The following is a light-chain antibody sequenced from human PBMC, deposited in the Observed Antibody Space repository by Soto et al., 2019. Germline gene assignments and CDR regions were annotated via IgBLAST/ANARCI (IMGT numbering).Light chain of an antibody. J-gene: IGKJ1*01. Sequence: EIVLTQSPGTLSLSPGERATLSCRASQSVSSSYLGWYQQKPGQAPRLLIYSASSRATGIPDRFSGSGSGTDFTLTISRLEPEDFAVYYCQQYHSSRWTFGQGTKVEIK. CDR1: QSVSSSY. CDR2: SAS. CDR3: QQYHSSRWT. V-gene: IGKV3-20*01.